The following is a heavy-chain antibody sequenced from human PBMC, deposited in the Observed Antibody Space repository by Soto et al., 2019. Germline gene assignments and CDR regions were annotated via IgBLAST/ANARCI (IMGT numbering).Heavy chain of an antibody. CDR2: INWNSARE. CDR3: GGKEGDALLRFGESIQ. D-gene: IGHD3-10*01. CDR1: GFKLEEYA. Sequence: GGSLRLSCTASGFKLEEYAMQWVRQGPGKGLEWVSGINWNSAREDYADSVKGRFTISRDNVKRSVFLQMDSLKSENSALYYCGGKEGDALLRFGESIQWGQGTRVTVSS. J-gene: IGHJ4*02. V-gene: IGHV3-9*01.